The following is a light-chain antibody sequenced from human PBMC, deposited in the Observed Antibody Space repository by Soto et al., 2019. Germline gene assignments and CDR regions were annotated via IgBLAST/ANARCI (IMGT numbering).Light chain of an antibody. CDR2: GAS. J-gene: IGKJ1*01. CDR3: QQYGSSPRT. Sequence: EIVLTQSPGTLSLSPGERATLSCTASQSVSSTYSAWYQHKPGQAPRLLIYGASSRATDIPDRFSGSGSGTDFTLTISRLEAEDSAVYYCQQYGSSPRTFGQGTKVDIK. CDR1: QSVSSTY. V-gene: IGKV3-20*01.